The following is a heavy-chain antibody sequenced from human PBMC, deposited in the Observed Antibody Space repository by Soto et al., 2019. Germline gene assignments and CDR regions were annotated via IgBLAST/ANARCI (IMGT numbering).Heavy chain of an antibody. J-gene: IGHJ3*02. CDR1: GYTLTELS. D-gene: IGHD3-10*01. CDR2: FDPEDGET. V-gene: IGHV1-24*01. CDR3: ATGIGEFGAFDI. Sequence: ASVNVSCKVSGYTLTELSMHWVRQAPGKGLEWMGGFDPEDGETIYAQKFQGRVTMTEDTSTDTAYMELSSLRSEDTAVYYCATGIGEFGAFDIWGQGTMVTVSS.